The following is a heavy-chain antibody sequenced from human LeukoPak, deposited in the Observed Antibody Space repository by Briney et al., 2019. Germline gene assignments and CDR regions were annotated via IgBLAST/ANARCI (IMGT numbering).Heavy chain of an antibody. CDR3: ARSSNGAFDY. V-gene: IGHV3-7*01. Sequence: GGSLRLSCAASKFTFSSYWMTWVRHVPGKGLEWVANIKQDGSEKNYVDSVKGRFTISRDNAKNSLYLQMNSLRSEGTAVYYCARSSNGAFDYWGQGTLVTVAS. CDR2: IKQDGSEK. CDR1: KFTFSSYW. D-gene: IGHD3-10*01. J-gene: IGHJ4*02.